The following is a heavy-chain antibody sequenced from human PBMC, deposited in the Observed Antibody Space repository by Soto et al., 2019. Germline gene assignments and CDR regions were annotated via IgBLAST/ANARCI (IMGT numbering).Heavy chain of an antibody. J-gene: IGHJ4*02. Sequence: PSETLSLTCTVSGGSISSYYWSWIRQPPGKGLEWIGYIYYSWSTNYNPSLKSRVTISVDTSKNQFSLKLSSVTAADTAVYYCARGDPIAARPALDYWGQGTLVTVPS. CDR1: GGSISSYY. CDR3: ARGDPIAARPALDY. CDR2: IYYSWST. D-gene: IGHD6-6*01. V-gene: IGHV4-59*01.